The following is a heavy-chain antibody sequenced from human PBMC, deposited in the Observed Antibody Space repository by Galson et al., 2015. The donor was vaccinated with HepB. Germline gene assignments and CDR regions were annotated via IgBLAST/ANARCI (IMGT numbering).Heavy chain of an antibody. CDR3: ARHLLGATTSIYYFDY. CDR1: GGSISSSSYY. J-gene: IGHJ4*02. Sequence: ETLSLTCTVSGGSISSSSYYWGWIRQPPGKGLEWIGSIYYSGSTYYNPSLKGRVTISVDTSKNQFSLKLSSVTAADTAVYYCARHLLGATTSIYYFDYWGQGTLVTVSS. CDR2: IYYSGST. V-gene: IGHV4-39*01. D-gene: IGHD1-26*01.